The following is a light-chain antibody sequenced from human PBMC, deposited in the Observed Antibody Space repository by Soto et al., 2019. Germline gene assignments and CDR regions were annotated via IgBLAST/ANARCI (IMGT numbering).Light chain of an antibody. CDR3: QQYGGSPRT. V-gene: IGKV3-20*01. J-gene: IGKJ1*01. Sequence: EIVLTQSPGTLSLSPGERATLSCRASQSVSSSSLAWYQQKRGQAPMLLIHDASSRATGIPDRFSGSGSGTDFTLTISRLEPEDFAVYYCQQYGGSPRTFGQGTKADVK. CDR2: DAS. CDR1: QSVSSSS.